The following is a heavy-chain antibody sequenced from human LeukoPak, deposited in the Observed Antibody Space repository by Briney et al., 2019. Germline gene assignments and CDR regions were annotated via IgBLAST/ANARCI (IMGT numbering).Heavy chain of an antibody. CDR2: IYTSGST. Sequence: SETLSLTCTVSGDSISSGSYYWSWIRQPAGKGLEWIGRIYTSGSTNYNPSLKSRVTISVDTSKNQFSLKLSSVTAADTAMYYCARRIGLTGYSYDHWGQGTLVTVSS. D-gene: IGHD5-18*01. J-gene: IGHJ4*02. CDR1: GDSISSGSYY. CDR3: ARRIGLTGYSYDH. V-gene: IGHV4-61*02.